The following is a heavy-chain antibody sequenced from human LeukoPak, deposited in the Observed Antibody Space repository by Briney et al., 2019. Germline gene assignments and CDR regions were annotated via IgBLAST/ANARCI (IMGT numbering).Heavy chain of an antibody. CDR3: AKGGKWDVTPFDY. J-gene: IGHJ4*02. CDR2: INSDGSST. CDR1: GFTFSSHW. V-gene: IGHV3-74*01. D-gene: IGHD1-26*01. Sequence: GGSLRLSCAASGFTFSSHWMHWVRQAPGKGLVWVSHINSDGSSTRYADSVKGRFTISRDNSKNTLYVQMNSLRDEDTAVYYCAKGGKWDVTPFDYWGQGTLVTVSS.